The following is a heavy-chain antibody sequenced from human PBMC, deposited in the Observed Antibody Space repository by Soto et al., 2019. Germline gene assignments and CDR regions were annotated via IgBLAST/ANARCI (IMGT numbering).Heavy chain of an antibody. CDR2: VHYSGST. Sequence: PSETLSLTCPVSGGSTSSYYWTWIRQPPGKGLEWIGYVHYSGSTNYNPSLKSRVTISVDTSKNQFSLKLSSVTAADTAVYYCARRYHDSSGSYADYWGQGTLVTVSS. CDR1: GGSTSSYY. CDR3: ARRYHDSSGSYADY. V-gene: IGHV4-59*01. J-gene: IGHJ4*02. D-gene: IGHD3-22*01.